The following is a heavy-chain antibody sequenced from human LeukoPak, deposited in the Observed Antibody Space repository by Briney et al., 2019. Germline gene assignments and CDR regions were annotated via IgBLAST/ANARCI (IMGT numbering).Heavy chain of an antibody. CDR2: ISAYNGNT. Sequence: ASVKVSCKASGHTFTSYGISWVRQAPGQGLEWMGWISAYNGNTNYAQKLQGRVTMTTDTSTSTAYMELRSLRSDDTAVYYCARDRGYCTNGVCYRELFDPWGQGTLVTVSS. CDR1: GHTFTSYG. V-gene: IGHV1-18*01. D-gene: IGHD2-8*01. CDR3: ARDRGYCTNGVCYRELFDP. J-gene: IGHJ5*02.